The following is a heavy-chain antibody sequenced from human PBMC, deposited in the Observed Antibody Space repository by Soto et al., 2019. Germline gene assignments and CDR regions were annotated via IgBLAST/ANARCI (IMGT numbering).Heavy chain of an antibody. CDR3: AREHSFGLDY. V-gene: IGHV3-30*03. Sequence: GGSLRLSCAASGFTFSDYAMHWVRQAPGKGLEWVAVVSHDGSGEHYVDSVRGRFTISRDNARSSLFFQMHSLRDEDTAVYFCAREHSFGLDYWGQGTLVTVSS. CDR1: GFTFSDYA. CDR2: VSHDGSGE. J-gene: IGHJ4*02. D-gene: IGHD2-15*01.